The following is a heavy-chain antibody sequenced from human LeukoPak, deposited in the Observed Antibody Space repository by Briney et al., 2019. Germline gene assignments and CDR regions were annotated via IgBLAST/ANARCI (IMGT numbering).Heavy chain of an antibody. V-gene: IGHV1-2*02. CDR3: ARASYDSSDHEYFHH. CDR2: INPNSGGT. J-gene: IGHJ1*01. Sequence: ASVKVSCKASGYTFTGYYMHWVRQAPGQGLEWMGWINPNSGGTNYAQKFQGRVTMTRDSSISTAYMELSRLRSDDTAVYYCARASYDSSDHEYFHHWGQGTLVTVSS. D-gene: IGHD3-22*01. CDR1: GYTFTGYY.